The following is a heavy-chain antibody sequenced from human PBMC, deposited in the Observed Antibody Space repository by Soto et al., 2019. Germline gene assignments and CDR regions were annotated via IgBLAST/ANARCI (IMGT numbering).Heavy chain of an antibody. CDR3: AKDPVYGDSKWGFGP. Sequence: ASVKVSCKVSGYTLTELSMHWVRQAPGKGLEWMGGFDPEDGETIYAQKFQGRVTMTEDTSTDTAYMELSSLRADDTAVYYCAKDPVYGDSKWGFGPWGQGILVTVSS. CDR2: FDPEDGET. CDR1: GYTLTELS. D-gene: IGHD4-17*01. J-gene: IGHJ5*02. V-gene: IGHV1-24*01.